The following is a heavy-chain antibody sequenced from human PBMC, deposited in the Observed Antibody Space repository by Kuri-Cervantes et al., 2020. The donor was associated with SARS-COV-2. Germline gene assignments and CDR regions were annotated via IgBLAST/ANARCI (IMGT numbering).Heavy chain of an antibody. J-gene: IGHJ6*04. Sequence: GESLKISCAASGFTFSNAWMSWVRQAPGKGLEWVGRIKSKTDGGTTDYAAPVKGRFTISRDDSKNTLYLQMNSLKTEDTAVYHCTTGEPMTTVKDVWGKGTTVTVSS. CDR3: TTGEPMTTVKDV. D-gene: IGHD4-17*01. CDR2: IKSKTDGGTT. V-gene: IGHV3-15*01. CDR1: GFTFSNAW.